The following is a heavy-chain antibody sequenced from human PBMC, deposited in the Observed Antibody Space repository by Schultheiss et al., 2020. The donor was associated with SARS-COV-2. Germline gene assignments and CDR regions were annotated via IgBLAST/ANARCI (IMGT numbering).Heavy chain of an antibody. CDR3: ARDRMVYASRANYYYYYMDV. V-gene: IGHV3-23*01. J-gene: IGHJ6*03. D-gene: IGHD2-8*01. Sequence: GGSLRLSCKASGYTFSSYAMSWVRQAPGKGLEWVSAISGSGGCTYYADSVKGRFTISRHNSKNTLYLQMNSLRAEDTAVYYCARDRMVYASRANYYYYYMDVWGKGTTVTVSS. CDR2: ISGSGGCT. CDR1: GYTFSSYA.